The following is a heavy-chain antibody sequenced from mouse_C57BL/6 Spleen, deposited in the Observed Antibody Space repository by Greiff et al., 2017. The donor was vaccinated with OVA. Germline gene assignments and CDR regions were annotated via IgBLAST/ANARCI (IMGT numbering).Heavy chain of an antibody. CDR1: GYSFTGYY. D-gene: IGHD1-1*01. J-gene: IGHJ1*03. Sequence: VQLQQSGPELVKPGASVKISCKASGYSFTGYYMNWVKQSPEKSLEWIGEINPSTGGTTYNQKFKAKATLTVDKSSSTAYMQLKSLTSEDSAVYYCARLDYGSSHWYFDVWGTGTTVTVSS. CDR3: ARLDYGSSHWYFDV. V-gene: IGHV1-42*01. CDR2: INPSTGGT.